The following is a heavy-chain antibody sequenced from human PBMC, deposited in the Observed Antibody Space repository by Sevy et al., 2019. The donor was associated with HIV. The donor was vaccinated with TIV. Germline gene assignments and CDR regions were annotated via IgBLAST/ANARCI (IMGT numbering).Heavy chain of an antibody. V-gene: IGHV3-7*01. CDR2: IKQDGSEE. CDR3: VREYRGSSGTNIDY. D-gene: IGHD1-1*01. Sequence: GGSLRLSCVVSGFIFNSYWMSWVRQVPGKGLEWVANIKQDGSEEYYVDSVQGRFTISRDNAKHSLFLQMNSLRAEDTAIYFCVREYRGSSGTNIDYWGQGTLVTVSS. CDR1: GFIFNSYW. J-gene: IGHJ4*02.